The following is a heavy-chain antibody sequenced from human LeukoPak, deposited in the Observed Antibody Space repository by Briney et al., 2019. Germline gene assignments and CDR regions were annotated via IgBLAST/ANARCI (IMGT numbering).Heavy chain of an antibody. CDR1: GDSISSNTFY. CDR3: GSGYDLGVSDWNYYYYGMDV. D-gene: IGHD5-12*01. J-gene: IGHJ6*02. CDR2: LHYSGST. Sequence: AETLSLTCVVSGDSISSNTFYWDWIRHSPGKGLEWVGALHYSGSTYYNPSLKSRVTISVDTSKNQFSLKLSSVTAADTAVYYSGSGYDLGVSDWNYYYYGMDVWGQGTTVTVSS. V-gene: IGHV4-39*01.